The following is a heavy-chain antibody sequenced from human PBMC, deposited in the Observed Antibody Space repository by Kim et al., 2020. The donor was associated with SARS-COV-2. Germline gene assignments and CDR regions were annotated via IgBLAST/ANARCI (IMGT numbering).Heavy chain of an antibody. Sequence: GGSLRLSCAAPGFTFGSYSMSWVRQAPGKGPEWVSAISGSADVTNYADSVKGRFTISRDNSKNALYLQMTGLRADDTAVYYCAKGYGNSVSSFDYWGQGTLVTVSS. D-gene: IGHD3-16*01. CDR1: GFTFGSYS. CDR3: AKGYGNSVSSFDY. J-gene: IGHJ4*02. V-gene: IGHV3-23*01. CDR2: ISGSADVT.